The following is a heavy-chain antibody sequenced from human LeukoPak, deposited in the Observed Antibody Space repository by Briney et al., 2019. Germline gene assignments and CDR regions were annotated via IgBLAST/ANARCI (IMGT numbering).Heavy chain of an antibody. Sequence: GGSLRLSCAASGFTFSNYEMNWVRQAPGKGLECISYISRNGDTIYYADSVKGRFTISRDNAKNSLYLQMNSLRAEDTAVYYCARFSVVDRTYYYYYYMDIWGKGTTVTVSS. J-gene: IGHJ6*03. CDR2: ISRNGDTI. V-gene: IGHV3-48*03. CDR1: GFTFSNYE. D-gene: IGHD2-15*01. CDR3: ARFSVVDRTYYYYYYMDI.